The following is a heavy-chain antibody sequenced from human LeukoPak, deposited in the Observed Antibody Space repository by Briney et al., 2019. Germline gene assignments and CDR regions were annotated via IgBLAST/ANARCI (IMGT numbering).Heavy chain of an antibody. J-gene: IGHJ5*01. Sequence: PGGSLRLSCAASGFTFDDYAMHWVRQAPGKGLEWVSLISGDGGSTYYADSVKGRFTISRDNSKNSLYLQMNSLRTEDTALYYCAKDGNGYDSSGYNNWFDPWGQGTTVTVSS. D-gene: IGHD3-22*01. CDR2: ISGDGGST. CDR3: AKDGNGYDSSGYNNWFDP. V-gene: IGHV3-43*02. CDR1: GFTFDDYA.